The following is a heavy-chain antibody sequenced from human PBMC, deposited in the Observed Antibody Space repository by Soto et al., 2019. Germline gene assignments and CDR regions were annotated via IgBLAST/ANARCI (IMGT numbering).Heavy chain of an antibody. V-gene: IGHV4-59*01. CDR2: IYYSGST. CDR1: GGSISSYY. CDR3: ARGGRGYSYGSHDI. D-gene: IGHD5-18*01. J-gene: IGHJ3*02. Sequence: QVQLQESGPGLVKPSETLSLTCTVSGGSISSYYWSWIRQPPGKGLEWIGYIYYSGSTNYNPSLKSRVTISVDTSKNQFSLKLSSVTAADTAVYYCARGGRGYSYGSHDIWGQGTMVTVSS.